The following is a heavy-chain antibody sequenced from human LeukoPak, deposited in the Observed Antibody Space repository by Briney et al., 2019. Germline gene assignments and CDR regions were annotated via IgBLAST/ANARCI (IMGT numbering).Heavy chain of an antibody. D-gene: IGHD4-23*01. J-gene: IGHJ4*02. CDR1: GGSISSYY. V-gene: IGHV4-59*01. Sequence: PSETLSLTCTVSGGSISSYYWSWIRQPPGKGLEWIGYIYYSGSTNYNPSLKSRVTISVDTSKNQFSLKLSSVTAADTAVYYCASLYGSKIGFDYWGQGTLVTVSS. CDR2: IYYSGST. CDR3: ASLYGSKIGFDY.